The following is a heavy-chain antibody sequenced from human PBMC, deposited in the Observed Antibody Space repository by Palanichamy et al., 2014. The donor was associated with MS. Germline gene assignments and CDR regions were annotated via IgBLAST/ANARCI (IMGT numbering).Heavy chain of an antibody. CDR1: GGSITSGGYY. J-gene: IGHJ4*02. D-gene: IGHD4-23*01. CDR3: AREFAGNSGCGH. CDR2: IHHSGTT. Sequence: QVLLQESGPRLVKPSQTLSLTCSVSGGSITSGGYYWSWIRQFPGKGLEWIGYIHHSGTTFYNPSLKSRIAISVDTSKNQYSLKLTSVTAADTAVYYCAREFAGNSGCGHWGQGTLVTASS. V-gene: IGHV4-31*03.